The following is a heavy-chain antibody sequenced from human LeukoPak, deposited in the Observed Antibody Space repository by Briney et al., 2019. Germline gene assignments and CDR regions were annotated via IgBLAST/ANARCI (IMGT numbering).Heavy chain of an antibody. D-gene: IGHD3-10*01. CDR2: ISGSGGST. CDR3: AKGLYHYYGSGSYTLDY. Sequence: QAGGSLRLSCAASGFTFSSYAMSWVRQAPGKGLEWVSAISGSGGSTYYADSVKGRFTISRDNSKNTLYLQMNSLRAEDTAVYYCAKGLYHYYGSGSYTLDYWGQGTLVTVSS. CDR1: GFTFSSYA. V-gene: IGHV3-23*01. J-gene: IGHJ4*02.